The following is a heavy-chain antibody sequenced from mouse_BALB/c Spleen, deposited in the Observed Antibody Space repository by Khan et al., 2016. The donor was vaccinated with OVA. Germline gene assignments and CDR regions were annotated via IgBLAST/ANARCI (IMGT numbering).Heavy chain of an antibody. Sequence: QVQLQQPGAELVKPGASVKLSCKASGYTFTNFWIHWVKLRPGQGFEWIGEIDPSNGGTTYNENFKRKATLTVDKSSSTAYMQLSSLTSEDSAVYYCTIDLLRLPHAMDCWGQGTSVTVSS. CDR3: TIDLLRLPHAMDC. J-gene: IGHJ4*01. CDR1: GYTFTNFW. CDR2: IDPSNGGT. D-gene: IGHD1-2*01. V-gene: IGHV1S81*02.